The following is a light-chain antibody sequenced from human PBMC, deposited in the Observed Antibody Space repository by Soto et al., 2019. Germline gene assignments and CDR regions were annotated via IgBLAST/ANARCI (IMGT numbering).Light chain of an antibody. CDR2: WAS. CDR3: QQYYTTPWT. V-gene: IGKV4-1*01. J-gene: IGKJ1*01. CDR1: QTVLYSSTNKNY. Sequence: DTVMTQSPDSLAVSLGERATINCKSSQTVLYSSTNKNYLAWYQQKPGHPLKLLIYWASTRDSGVPGRFSGSGSGTDFTLTISSLQAEDVAVYYCQQYYTTPWTFGQGTKVEIK.